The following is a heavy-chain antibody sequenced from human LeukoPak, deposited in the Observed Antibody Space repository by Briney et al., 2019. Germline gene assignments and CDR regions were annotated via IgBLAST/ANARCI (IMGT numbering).Heavy chain of an antibody. CDR2: IKQDGSEK. V-gene: IGHV3-7*01. CDR1: GFTFSSYW. CDR3: ARDYYDSSGYYHVGYFDY. J-gene: IGHJ4*02. Sequence: GGSLRLSCAASGFTFSSYWMSWVRQAPGKGLEWVANIKQDGSEKYYVDSVKGRFTIPRDNAKNSLYLQMNSLRAEDTAVYYCARDYYDSSGYYHVGYFDYWGQGTLVTVSS. D-gene: IGHD3-22*01.